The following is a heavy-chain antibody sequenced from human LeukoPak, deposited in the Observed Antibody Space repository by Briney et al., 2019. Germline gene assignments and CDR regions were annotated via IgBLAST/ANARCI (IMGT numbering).Heavy chain of an antibody. D-gene: IGHD3-16*02. CDR2: ISSSSSTI. V-gene: IGHV3-48*01. CDR3: ARLRLGELSETHDAFDI. J-gene: IGHJ3*02. Sequence: PGGSLRLSCAASGFTFSSYSMTWVRQAPGKGLEWVSYISSSSSTIYYADSVKGRFTISRDNAKNSLYLQMNSLRAEDTAVYYCARLRLGELSETHDAFDIWGQGTMVTVSS. CDR1: GFTFSSYS.